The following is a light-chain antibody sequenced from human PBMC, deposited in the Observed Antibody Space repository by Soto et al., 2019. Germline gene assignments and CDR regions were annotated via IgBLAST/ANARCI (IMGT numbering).Light chain of an antibody. V-gene: IGLV2-11*01. CDR2: AVS. Sequence: QSALTQPRSVSGSPGQSVTISCTGTSNDVGGYNYVSWYQQHPGKAPKLMIYAVSKRPSGVPDRFSGSKSGNTASLTISGLHVEDEADYYCCSYAGSYTYVFGTGTKVTVL. CDR1: SNDVGGYNY. CDR3: CSYAGSYTYV. J-gene: IGLJ1*01.